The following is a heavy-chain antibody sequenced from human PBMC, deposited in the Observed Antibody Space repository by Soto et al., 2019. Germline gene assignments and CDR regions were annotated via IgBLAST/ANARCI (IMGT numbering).Heavy chain of an antibody. CDR1: GCTFSSYS. V-gene: IGHV3-48*02. D-gene: IGHD6-13*01. Sequence: EVQLVESGGGLVQPGGSLRLSCAASGCTFSSYSMNWVRQSPGKGLEWGSYISSSSSTIYYADSVKGRFTISRDNAKNSLYLQMNSLRDEDTAVYYCARAPPDVWQQLPAFDYWGQGTLVTVSS. J-gene: IGHJ4*02. CDR2: ISSSSSTI. CDR3: ARAPPDVWQQLPAFDY.